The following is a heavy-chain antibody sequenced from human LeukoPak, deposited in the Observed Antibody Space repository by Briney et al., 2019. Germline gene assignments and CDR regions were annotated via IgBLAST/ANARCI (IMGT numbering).Heavy chain of an antibody. D-gene: IGHD3-22*01. CDR2: IYYSGST. CDR3: ARLTSNKRFTMIVDAFDI. CDR1: GGSISSYY. J-gene: IGHJ3*02. Sequence: SETLSLTCTVSGGSISSYYWSWIRKPPGKGLERIGYIYYSGSTNYNPSLKSRVTISVDTSKNQFSLKLSSVTAADTAVYYCARLTSNKRFTMIVDAFDIWGQGTMVTVSS. V-gene: IGHV4-59*01.